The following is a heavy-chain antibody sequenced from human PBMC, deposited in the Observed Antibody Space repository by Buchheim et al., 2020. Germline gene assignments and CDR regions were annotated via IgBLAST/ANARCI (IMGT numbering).Heavy chain of an antibody. CDR2: IYDSGST. D-gene: IGHD2-15*01. CDR3: ARDSRRGRSDY. V-gene: IGHV4-31*03. Sequence: QLQLQESGPGLVKPSETLSLTCTVSGGSISSSSYYWGWIRQHPGKGLEWIGYIYDSGSTYYNPSLKSRVTISVDTSKNQFSLKLSSVTAADTAVYYCARDSRRGRSDYWGQGTL. J-gene: IGHJ4*02. CDR1: GGSISSSSYY.